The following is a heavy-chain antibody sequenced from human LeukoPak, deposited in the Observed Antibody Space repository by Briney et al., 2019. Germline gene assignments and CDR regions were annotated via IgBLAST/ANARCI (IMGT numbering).Heavy chain of an antibody. CDR3: ARHGDYYDSSGLSPVDY. D-gene: IGHD3-22*01. CDR1: GGSISSYY. J-gene: IGHJ4*02. Sequence: PSETLSLTCTVSGGSISSYYWSWIRQPPGKGLEWIGYIYYSGSTNYNPSLKSRVTISVDTSKNQFSLKLSSVTAVDTAVYYCARHGDYYDSSGLSPVDYWGQGTLVTVSS. V-gene: IGHV4-59*08. CDR2: IYYSGST.